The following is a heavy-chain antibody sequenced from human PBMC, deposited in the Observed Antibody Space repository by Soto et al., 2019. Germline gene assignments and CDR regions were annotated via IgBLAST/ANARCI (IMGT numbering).Heavy chain of an antibody. CDR3: AGRTGSSTYYFDY. V-gene: IGHV3-23*01. CDR1: GFTFRNCG. CDR2: INDRGGDT. D-gene: IGHD1-26*01. Sequence: PGGSLRLSCATSGFTFRNCGMGWVRQAPGKGLEWVSGINDRGGDTNYADSVKGRFTISRDNSKNTLYLQMSSLRADDTAVYYCAGRTGSSTYYFDYWSQGA. J-gene: IGHJ4*02.